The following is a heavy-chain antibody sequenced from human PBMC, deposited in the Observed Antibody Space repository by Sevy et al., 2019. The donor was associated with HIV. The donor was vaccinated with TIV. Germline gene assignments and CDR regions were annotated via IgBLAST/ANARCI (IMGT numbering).Heavy chain of an antibody. J-gene: IGHJ4*02. V-gene: IGHV1-2*02. CDR2: INPDSGGP. CDR3: VRDDRDGYFEY. Sequence: ASVKVSCKASGYTFTGYYMHWMRQAPGQGLEWMGWINPDSGGPTYAPKFQGRVTLTRGTSISTAYMDLSRLKSDDTAVYYCVRDDRDGYFEYWGQGTLVTVSS. CDR1: GYTFTGYY.